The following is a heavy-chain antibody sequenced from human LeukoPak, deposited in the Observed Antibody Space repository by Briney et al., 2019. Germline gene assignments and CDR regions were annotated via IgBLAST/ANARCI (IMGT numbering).Heavy chain of an antibody. CDR1: GFTFSSYA. CDR3: AREADSADSLRFSD. CDR2: IIPIFGTA. D-gene: IGHD3-3*01. Sequence: GGSLRLSCAASGFTFSSYAMSWVRQAPGQGLEWMGGIIPIFGTANYAQKFQGRVTITADESTSTAYMELSSLRSEDTAVYYCAREADSADSLRFSDWGQGTLVTVSS. V-gene: IGHV1-69*01. J-gene: IGHJ4*02.